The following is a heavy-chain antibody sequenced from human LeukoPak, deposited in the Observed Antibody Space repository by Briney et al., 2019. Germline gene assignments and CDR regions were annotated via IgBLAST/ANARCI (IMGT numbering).Heavy chain of an antibody. D-gene: IGHD5-12*01. CDR3: ARHSRPGYGDYENAFDI. V-gene: IGHV4-59*05. J-gene: IGHJ3*02. Sequence: PGGSLRLSCAASGFTVSSNYMSWVRQAPGRGLEWIGNFYDSGSTWYNPSLKSRVTISGDTSKNQFSLKLTSVTAADTAVYYCARHSRPGYGDYENAFDIWGQGTMVTVSS. CDR1: GFTVSSNY. CDR2: FYDSGST.